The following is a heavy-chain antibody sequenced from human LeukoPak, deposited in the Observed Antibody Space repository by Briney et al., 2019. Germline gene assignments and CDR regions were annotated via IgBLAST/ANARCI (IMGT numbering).Heavy chain of an antibody. Sequence: GGSLRLSCTVSGLTFGDYAMSWVRQAPGKGLEWVSVIYSGGSTYYADSVKGRFTISRGNSKNTLYLQMNRLRAEDTAVYYCARGPEADLYFDYWGQGTLVTVSS. J-gene: IGHJ4*02. CDR1: GLTFGDYA. V-gene: IGHV3-66*01. CDR2: IYSGGST. CDR3: ARGPEADLYFDY.